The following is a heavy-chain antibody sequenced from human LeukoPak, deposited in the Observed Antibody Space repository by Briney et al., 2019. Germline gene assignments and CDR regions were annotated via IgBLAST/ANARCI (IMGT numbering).Heavy chain of an antibody. CDR1: GGSISSYY. J-gene: IGHJ4*02. CDR2: IYYSGSI. V-gene: IGHV4-59*01. Sequence: SETLSLTCTVSGGSISSYYWSWIRQPPGKGLEWIGYIYYSGSINYNPSLKSRVTISVDTSKNQFSLKLSSVTAADTAVYYCARGSSVRGFDYWGQGTLVTVSS. D-gene: IGHD3-10*01. CDR3: ARGSSVRGFDY.